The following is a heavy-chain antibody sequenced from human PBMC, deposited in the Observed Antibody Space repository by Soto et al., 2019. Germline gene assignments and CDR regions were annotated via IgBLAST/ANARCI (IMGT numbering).Heavy chain of an antibody. D-gene: IGHD3-3*01. J-gene: IGHJ4*02. CDR3: ARGNTIFGVVIISFDY. CDR2: INAGNGNT. V-gene: IGHV1-3*01. CDR1: GYTFTSYA. Sequence: ASVKVSCKASGYTFTSYAMHWVRQAPGQRLEWMGWINAGNGNTKYSQKFQGRVTITRDTSASTAYMELSSLRSEDTAVYFCARGNTIFGVVIISFDYWGQGTLVTVSS.